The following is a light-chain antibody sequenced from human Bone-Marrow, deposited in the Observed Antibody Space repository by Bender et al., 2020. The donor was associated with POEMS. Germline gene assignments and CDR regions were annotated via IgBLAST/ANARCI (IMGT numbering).Light chain of an antibody. V-gene: IGLV2-8*01. CDR2: GGN. Sequence: QSALTQPPSASGSPGQSVTISCTGTSSDVGTSEYVAWYQHHPGKAPKLMIYGGNKRPSGVSNRFSGSKSGNTASLAITGLQAEDEGDYYCQSYDNSLGGWVFGGGTKLTVL. J-gene: IGLJ3*02. CDR3: QSYDNSLGGWV. CDR1: SSDVGTSEY.